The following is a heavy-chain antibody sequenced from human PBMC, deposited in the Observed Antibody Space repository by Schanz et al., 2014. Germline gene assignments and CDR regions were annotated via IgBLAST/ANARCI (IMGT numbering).Heavy chain of an antibody. CDR3: ARDKSEHHLLFFDF. V-gene: IGHV1-46*01. Sequence: QVQLVQSGAEVKKPGASVKVSCRASGYTFTRYYMHWVRQAPGQGLEWMGIINPSGGSTDYAQKFQGRVSMTRDTSINTAYMELSSLTSADTAIYFCARDKSEHHLLFFDFWGQGALVTVSP. CDR1: GYTFTRYY. CDR2: INPSGGST. J-gene: IGHJ4*02.